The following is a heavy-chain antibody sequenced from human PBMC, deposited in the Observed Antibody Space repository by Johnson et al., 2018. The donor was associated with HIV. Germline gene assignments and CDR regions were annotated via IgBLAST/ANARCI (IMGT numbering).Heavy chain of an antibody. Sequence: VQLVESGGGLVQPGRSLRLSCAASGFTFDDYGMSWVRQAPGKGLEWVSGINWNGGSTGYADSVKGRFTISRDNAKNSLYLQMNSLRAEDTALYYCARDRPSSSSSGAFDIWGQGTMVTVSS. CDR3: ARDRPSSSSSGAFDI. CDR1: GFTFDDYG. J-gene: IGHJ3*02. CDR2: INWNGGST. D-gene: IGHD6-6*01. V-gene: IGHV3-20*04.